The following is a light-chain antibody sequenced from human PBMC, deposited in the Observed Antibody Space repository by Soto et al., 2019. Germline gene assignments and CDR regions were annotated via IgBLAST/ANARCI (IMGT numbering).Light chain of an antibody. Sequence: QSVLTQPPSVSGAPGQRVTISCTGNNSNLGAGYDVHWYQQLPGAAPKLVIFGNRNRPSGVPERFSGSKSGTSASLAISGLRSGDEADYYCTSWDDNLSAVVFGGGTKLTVL. CDR1: NSNLGAGYD. J-gene: IGLJ2*01. CDR3: TSWDDNLSAVV. CDR2: GNR. V-gene: IGLV1-40*01.